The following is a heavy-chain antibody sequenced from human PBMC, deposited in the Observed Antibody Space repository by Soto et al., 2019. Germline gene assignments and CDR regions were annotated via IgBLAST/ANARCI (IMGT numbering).Heavy chain of an antibody. CDR3: ARVRAARRIDY. V-gene: IGHV4-34*01. J-gene: IGHJ4*02. CDR1: GGSFSGYY. CDR2: INHSGST. D-gene: IGHD6-6*01. Sequence: SETLSLTCGFYGGSFSGYYWSLIRQPPGKGLEWIGEINHSGSTNYNPSLKSRVTISVDTSKNQFSLKLSSVTAADTAVYYCARVRAARRIDYWGQGTLVTVSS.